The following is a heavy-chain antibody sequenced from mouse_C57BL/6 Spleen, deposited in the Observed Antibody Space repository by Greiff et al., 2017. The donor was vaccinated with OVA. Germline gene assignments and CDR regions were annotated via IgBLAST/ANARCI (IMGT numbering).Heavy chain of an antibody. V-gene: IGHV1-18*01. CDR1: GYTFTDYN. J-gene: IGHJ2*01. CDR3: ARYSSGYENFDY. CDR2: INPNNGGT. D-gene: IGHD3-2*02. Sequence: VQLQQSGPELVKPGASVKIPCKASGYTFTDYNMDWVKQSHGKSLEWIGDINPNNGGTIYNQKFKGKATLTVDKSSSTAYMELRSLTSEDTAVYYCARYSSGYENFDYWGQGTTLTVSS.